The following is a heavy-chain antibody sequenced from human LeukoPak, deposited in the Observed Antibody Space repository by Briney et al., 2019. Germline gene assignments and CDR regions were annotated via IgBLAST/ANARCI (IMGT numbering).Heavy chain of an antibody. CDR3: ARDPGSGYEEHFDY. CDR1: GFIFSDYY. J-gene: IGHJ4*02. Sequence: GGSLRLSCAASGFIFSDYYMSWIRQAPGKGLKWVSYISSSGSTMYYTDSVKGRFTISRDNAKDSLYLQMNSLRAEDTAVYYCARDPGSGYEEHFDYWGQGTLVTVSS. CDR2: ISSSGSTM. V-gene: IGHV3-11*01. D-gene: IGHD5-12*01.